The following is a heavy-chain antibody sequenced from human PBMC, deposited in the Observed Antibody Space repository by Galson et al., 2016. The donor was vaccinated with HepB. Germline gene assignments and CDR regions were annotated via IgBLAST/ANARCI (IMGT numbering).Heavy chain of an antibody. CDR3: ARGHLVVPFSFYFDY. J-gene: IGHJ4*02. CDR2: TYHTSNWYS. CDR1: GDSVSSKSAA. D-gene: IGHD2-15*01. V-gene: IGHV6-1*01. Sequence: CAISGDSVSSKSAAWNWIRHSPSRGLEWLGRTYHTSNWYSDFAVSVKSRITINPDTSTNQLSLQLNSVTPEDTAVYYCARGHLVVPFSFYFDYWGQGSLVTVSS.